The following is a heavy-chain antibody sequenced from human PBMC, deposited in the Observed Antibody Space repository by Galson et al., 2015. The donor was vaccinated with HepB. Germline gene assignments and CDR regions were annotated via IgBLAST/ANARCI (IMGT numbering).Heavy chain of an antibody. D-gene: IGHD2-15*01. CDR1: GFTLSYYE. J-gene: IGHJ4*02. CDR3: MRDGIYCRGGLCHAY. V-gene: IGHV3-48*03. Sequence: SLRLSCAASGFTLSYYEMNWVRQAPGKGLEWVSYIRSSGDTIYYADSVKGRFTISRDNAENSLYLQMNSLRADDTAVYYCMRDGIYCRGGLCHAYWGQGTLVTVSS. CDR2: IRSSGDTI.